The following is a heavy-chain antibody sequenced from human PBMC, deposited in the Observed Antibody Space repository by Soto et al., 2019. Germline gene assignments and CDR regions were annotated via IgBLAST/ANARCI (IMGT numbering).Heavy chain of an antibody. Sequence: ASVKVSCKAPRDTFTSYYINWVRQAPGRGLEWIGVINPHGGSTVYAQKFQGRVTMTRDTSASTVYMELSSLRSEDTAVYYCARSSGGNFGIIIEGNKWFAPWGQGILVTVCS. CDR1: RDTFTSYY. CDR2: INPHGGST. D-gene: IGHD1-26*01. CDR3: ARSSGGNFGIIIEGNKWFAP. V-gene: IGHV1-46*01. J-gene: IGHJ5*02.